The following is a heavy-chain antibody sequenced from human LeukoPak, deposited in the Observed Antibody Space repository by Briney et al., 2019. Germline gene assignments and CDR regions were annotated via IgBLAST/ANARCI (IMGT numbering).Heavy chain of an antibody. CDR1: GYRFTNYW. J-gene: IGHJ5*02. Sequence: GESLKISCKGSGYRFTNYWIGWVRQMPGKGLEWMGIIYPGDSDVRYSPSFQGQVTISADKSINIAYLQWSSLKASDTAMYYCARRPISSFNWFDPWGQGTLVTVS. V-gene: IGHV5-51*01. D-gene: IGHD6-6*01. CDR2: IYPGDSDV. CDR3: ARRPISSFNWFDP.